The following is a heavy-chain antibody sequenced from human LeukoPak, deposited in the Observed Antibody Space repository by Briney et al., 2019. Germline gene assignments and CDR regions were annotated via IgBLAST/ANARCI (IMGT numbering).Heavy chain of an antibody. CDR1: GFTFSCYG. J-gene: IGHJ4*02. CDR3: AKGSLRGEYYFDY. Sequence: GGSLRLSCAASGFTFSCYGMHWVRQAPGKGLEWVAFIRYDGSNKYYADSVKGRFTISRDNSKNTLYLQMNSLRAEDTAVYYCAKGSLRGEYYFDYWGQGTLVTVSS. CDR2: IRYDGSNK. D-gene: IGHD3-10*01. V-gene: IGHV3-30*02.